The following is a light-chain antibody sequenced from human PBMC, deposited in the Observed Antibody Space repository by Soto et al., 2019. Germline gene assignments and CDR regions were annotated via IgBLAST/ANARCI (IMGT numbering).Light chain of an antibody. CDR1: QVISNS. J-gene: IGKJ5*01. CDR2: AAS. Sequence: GASVTITCRASQVISNSLAWYQVKPGKAPKLLIYAASTLESGVPSRFSATVSGTEFSLTITSLQPEDFATYYCQQLFDSPITFGQGTRLEIK. V-gene: IGKV1-9*01. CDR3: QQLFDSPIT.